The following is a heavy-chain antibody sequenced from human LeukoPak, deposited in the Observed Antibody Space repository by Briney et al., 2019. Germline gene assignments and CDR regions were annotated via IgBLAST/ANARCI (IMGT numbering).Heavy chain of an antibody. CDR3: ARVRQGDGYNLFDY. D-gene: IGHD5-24*01. J-gene: IGHJ4*02. CDR2: IIPIFGTA. V-gene: IGHV1-69*05. Sequence: ASVKVSCKASGGTFSSYAISWVRQAPGQGLEWMGRIIPIFGTANYAQKFQGRVTITTDESTSTAYMELSSLRSEDTAVYYCARVRQGDGYNLFDYWGQGTPITVSS. CDR1: GGTFSSYA.